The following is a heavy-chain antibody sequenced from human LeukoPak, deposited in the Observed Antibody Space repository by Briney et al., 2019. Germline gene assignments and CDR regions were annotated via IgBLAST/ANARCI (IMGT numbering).Heavy chain of an antibody. CDR1: GASISTYF. CDR2: MYSSGST. D-gene: IGHD3-22*01. Sequence: SETLSLTCTVSGASISTYFWSWIRQPAGKGLEWIGRMYSSGSTNYNPSLKSRLTMSADTSKNQFSLKLRSVTAADTAVYYCARGRVDSSGYYYYYGMDVWGQGTTVTVSS. CDR3: ARGRVDSSGYYYYYGMDV. V-gene: IGHV4-4*07. J-gene: IGHJ6*02.